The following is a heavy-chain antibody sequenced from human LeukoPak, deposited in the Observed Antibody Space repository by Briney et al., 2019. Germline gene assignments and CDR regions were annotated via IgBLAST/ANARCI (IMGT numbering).Heavy chain of an antibody. CDR1: GFTFSSYW. CDR3: ARGGGLDV. J-gene: IGHJ6*02. Sequence: GGSLRLSCAASGFTFSSYWMNWARQAPGKGLEWVASINHNGNVNYYVDSVKGRFTISRDNAKNSLYVQMSNLRAEDTAVYFCARGGGLDVWGQGATVTVSS. CDR2: INHNGNVN. D-gene: IGHD3-16*01. V-gene: IGHV3-7*03.